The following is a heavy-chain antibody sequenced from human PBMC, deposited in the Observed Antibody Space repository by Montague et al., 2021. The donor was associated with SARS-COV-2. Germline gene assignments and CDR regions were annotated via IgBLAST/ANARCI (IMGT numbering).Heavy chain of an antibody. V-gene: IGHV6-1*01. CDR2: KSDRSKWYN. CDR1: GDSVTMNSAA. J-gene: IGHJ4*02. Sequence: CAISGDSVTMNSAACNGRRRSRPNSSEGLGWKSDRSKWYNDYAVSVKSRITINPDTSKNQISLQLNSVTPEDTAVYYCARTSASSDYWGQGTLVTVSS. D-gene: IGHD1-26*01. CDR3: ARTSASSDY.